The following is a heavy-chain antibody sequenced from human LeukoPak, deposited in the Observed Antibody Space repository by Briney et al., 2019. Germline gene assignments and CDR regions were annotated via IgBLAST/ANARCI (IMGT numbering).Heavy chain of an antibody. CDR1: GFTFSSYG. V-gene: IGHV3-30*18. D-gene: IGHD2-2*02. Sequence: GRSLRLSCAASGFTFSSYGMHWVRQAPGKGLEWVAVISYDGSNKYYADSVKGRFTISRDNSKNTLYLQMNSLRAEDTAVYHCAKSSGIVVVPAAIPGDWFDPWGQGTLVTVSS. CDR3: AKSSGIVVVPAAIPGDWFDP. J-gene: IGHJ5*02. CDR2: ISYDGSNK.